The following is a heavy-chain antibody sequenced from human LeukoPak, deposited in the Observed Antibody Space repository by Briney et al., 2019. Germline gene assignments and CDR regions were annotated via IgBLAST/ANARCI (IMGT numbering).Heavy chain of an antibody. V-gene: IGHV1-2*02. D-gene: IGHD3-10*01. Sequence: ASVKVSCKASGYTFTAYYIHWVRQAPGQGLGRVGWINPNSGGTNYAQRFQGRVTMTRDTSITTAYMELSRLRSDDTAVYYCASPWGGWFGELIWYFDLWGRGTLVTVSS. J-gene: IGHJ2*01. CDR3: ASPWGGWFGELIWYFDL. CDR2: INPNSGGT. CDR1: GYTFTAYY.